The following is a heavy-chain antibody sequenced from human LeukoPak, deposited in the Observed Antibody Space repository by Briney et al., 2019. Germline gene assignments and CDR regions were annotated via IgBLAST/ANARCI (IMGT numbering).Heavy chain of an antibody. Sequence: PGRSLRLSCAASVFTFSSYAMHWVRQAPGKGLEWVAVISYDGRNKYYADSVKGRFTISRDNSKNTRYLQINRLRAEDPDVYYCAKERGYCSGGSCYRSIFFDYWGQGTLVTVSS. V-gene: IGHV3-30*04. CDR3: AKERGYCSGGSCYRSIFFDY. J-gene: IGHJ4*02. CDR2: ISYDGRNK. D-gene: IGHD2-15*01. CDR1: VFTFSSYA.